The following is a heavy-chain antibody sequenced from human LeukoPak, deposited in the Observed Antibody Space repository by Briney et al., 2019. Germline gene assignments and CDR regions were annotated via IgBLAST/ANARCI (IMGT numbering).Heavy chain of an antibody. V-gene: IGHV3-11*01. CDR1: GFTFSDYY. D-gene: IGHD3-22*01. CDR3: ARIIRDSSGYLDHYYFDY. J-gene: IGHJ4*02. Sequence: GGSLRLSCAASGFTFSDYYMSWIRQAPGKGLEWVSYISSSGSTIYYADSVKGRFTISRDNAKNSLYQQMNSLRAEDTAVYYCARIIRDSSGYLDHYYFDYWGQGTLVTVSS. CDR2: ISSSGSTI.